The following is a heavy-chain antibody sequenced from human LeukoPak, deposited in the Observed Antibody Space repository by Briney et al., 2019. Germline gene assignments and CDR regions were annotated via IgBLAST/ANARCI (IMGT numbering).Heavy chain of an antibody. Sequence: GGSLRLSCTASGFTFSSYALGWVRQAPGKGLEWVSAITASGGNTYYADSVKGRFTISRDNSKNTLYLQVNSLRAEDTAVYYCAKGNGYSYGRYYFDYWGQGTLVTVSS. CDR1: GFTFSSYA. V-gene: IGHV3-23*01. D-gene: IGHD5-18*01. CDR3: AKGNGYSYGRYYFDY. J-gene: IGHJ4*02. CDR2: ITASGGNT.